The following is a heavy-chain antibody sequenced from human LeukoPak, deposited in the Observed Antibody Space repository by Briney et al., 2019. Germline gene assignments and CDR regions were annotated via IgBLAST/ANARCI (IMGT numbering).Heavy chain of an antibody. V-gene: IGHV3-23*01. J-gene: IGHJ4*02. D-gene: IGHD2-15*01. CDR3: ARDRTYCSAGSCPQLDY. CDR1: GFTFSSFA. Sequence: GGSLRLSCAASGFTFSSFAMSWVRQAPGKGLESVSLLSGAGGSAYYADSVKGRFTISRDDSKNTLYLQMNSLRSEDTAVYYCARDRTYCSAGSCPQLDYWGQGTLVTVSS. CDR2: LSGAGGSA.